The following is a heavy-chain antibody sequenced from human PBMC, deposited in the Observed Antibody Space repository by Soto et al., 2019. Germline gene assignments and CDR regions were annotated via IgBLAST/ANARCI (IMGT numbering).Heavy chain of an antibody. D-gene: IGHD2-15*01. CDR1: GGSFSGYY. V-gene: IGHV4-34*01. CDR3: ARLYCSGGTSNWYYYYMDV. CDR2: INHSGST. J-gene: IGHJ6*03. Sequence: SETLSLTCAVYGGSFSGYYWSWIRQPPGKGLEWIGEINHSGSTNYNPSLKSRVTISVDTSKNQFSLKLSSVTAADTAVYYCARLYCSGGTSNWYYYYMDVWGKGITVTVAS.